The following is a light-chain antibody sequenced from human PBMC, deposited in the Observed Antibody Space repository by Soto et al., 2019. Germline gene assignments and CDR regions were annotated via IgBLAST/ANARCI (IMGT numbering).Light chain of an antibody. CDR3: QQSYNTLT. CDR1: QSISTF. Sequence: DIQMTQSPSSLSASVGDRVTITCRASQSISTFLNWYQHRPGKAPKLLIYSASTLQSGVPPRFSGSGSGTDFTLTISSLQPEDFATYYCQQSYNTLTFGGGTNVEIK. V-gene: IGKV1-39*01. CDR2: SAS. J-gene: IGKJ4*01.